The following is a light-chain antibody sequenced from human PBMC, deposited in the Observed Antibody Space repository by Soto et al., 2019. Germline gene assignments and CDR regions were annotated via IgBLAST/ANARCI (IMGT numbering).Light chain of an antibody. CDR1: QSVNRH. CDR2: DTS. CDR3: QQRYDWPPT. V-gene: IGKV3-11*01. Sequence: EIVVTQSPATLSLSPGERATLSCRASQSVNRHFTWYQQKPGQAPRLLIYDTSDRATGIPARFSGGGSGTDFTLTISSLEPEDCAVYYCQQRYDWPPTFGQGTKVE. J-gene: IGKJ1*01.